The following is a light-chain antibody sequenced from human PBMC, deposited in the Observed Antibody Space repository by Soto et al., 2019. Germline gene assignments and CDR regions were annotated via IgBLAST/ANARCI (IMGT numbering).Light chain of an antibody. J-gene: IGKJ1*01. V-gene: IGKV4-1*01. CDR1: QSVLYSSNNKNY. CDR2: WAS. CDR3: QQYYSIPQT. Sequence: DIVMTQSPDSLAVSLGERATINCKSSQSVLYSSNNKNYLAWYQQKPGQPPKLLIYWASTRESGVPDRFSGSGSGTDFTLTISSLQAEDVVVYYCQQYYSIPQTFGQGTKVEIK.